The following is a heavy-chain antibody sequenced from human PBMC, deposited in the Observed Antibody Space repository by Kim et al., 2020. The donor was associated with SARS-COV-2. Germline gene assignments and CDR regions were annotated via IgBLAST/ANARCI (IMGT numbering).Heavy chain of an antibody. D-gene: IGHD3-22*01. J-gene: IGHJ5*02. Sequence: YARKLQGRVTMTTDTSTSTAYMELRSLRSDDAAVYYCARQIGSGSNWFDPWGQGTLVTVSS. CDR3: ARQIGSGSNWFDP. V-gene: IGHV1-18*01.